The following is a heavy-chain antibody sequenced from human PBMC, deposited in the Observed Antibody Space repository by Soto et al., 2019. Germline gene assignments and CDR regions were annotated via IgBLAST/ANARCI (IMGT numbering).Heavy chain of an antibody. V-gene: IGHV3-7*01. J-gene: IGHJ4*02. Sequence: EVQLVESGGGLVQPGGSLRLSCAASGFTFSSYWMSWVRQAPGKGLEWVANIKQDGSEKYYVDSVKGRFTISRDNSKNTLYLQMNSLRAEDTAVYYCAKTQCLRCHFDYWGQGTLVTVSS. CDR3: AKTQCLRCHFDY. D-gene: IGHD4-17*01. CDR2: IKQDGSEK. CDR1: GFTFSSYW.